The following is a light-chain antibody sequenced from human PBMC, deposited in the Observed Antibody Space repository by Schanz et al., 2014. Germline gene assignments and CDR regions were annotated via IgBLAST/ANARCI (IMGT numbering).Light chain of an antibody. CDR2: DAS. CDR1: QSVRSY. J-gene: IGKJ1*01. CDR3: QQYKSWPPTLT. V-gene: IGKV3-11*01. Sequence: EIVLTQSPATLSLSPGERATLSCRASQSVRSYLAWYQQKPGQAPRLLIYDASNRATGIPARFSGSVSGTEFTLTISSLQSEDFAVYYCQQYKSWPPTLTFGQGTRVEIK.